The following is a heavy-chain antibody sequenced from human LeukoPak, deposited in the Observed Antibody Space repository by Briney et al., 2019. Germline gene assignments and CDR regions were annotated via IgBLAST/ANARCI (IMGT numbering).Heavy chain of an antibody. Sequence: ASVKVSCKASGYTFTGYYMHWVRQAPGQGLEWMGWINPNSGGTNYAQKFQGRVTMTRDTSISIAYMELSRLRSDDTAVYYCARVAGYSSGWLENAFDIWGQGTMVTVSS. CDR2: INPNSGGT. CDR3: ARVAGYSSGWLENAFDI. V-gene: IGHV1-2*02. J-gene: IGHJ3*02. D-gene: IGHD6-19*01. CDR1: GYTFTGYY.